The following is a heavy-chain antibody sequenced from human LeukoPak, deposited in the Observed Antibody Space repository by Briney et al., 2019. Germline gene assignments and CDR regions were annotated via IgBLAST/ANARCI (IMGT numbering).Heavy chain of an antibody. D-gene: IGHD2-15*01. Sequence: PSETLSPTCTVSGGSISSYYWSWIRQPAGRGLEWIGRIYTSGSTNYNPSLTSRVTMSVDTSKNQFSLNLTSVTAADTAVYYCARSYCSGGTCLNWFVPWGVRTPVTVSS. V-gene: IGHV4-4*07. CDR1: GGSISSYY. CDR2: IYTSGST. J-gene: IGHJ5*02. CDR3: ARSYCSGGTCLNWFVP.